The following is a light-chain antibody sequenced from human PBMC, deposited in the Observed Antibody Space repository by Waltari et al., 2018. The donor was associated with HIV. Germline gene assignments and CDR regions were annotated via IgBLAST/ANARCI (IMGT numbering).Light chain of an antibody. CDR2: TNT. Sequence: QSVLTQPPSASGTPGQRVTISCSGGSSNIGDNTVNWYQQLPGTAPKLLIYTNTQRPSGVPDRFSGSKSGTSASLAISGLQSEDEADYYCATWDDSLNGHVVFGGGTKLTVL. V-gene: IGLV1-44*01. CDR1: SSNIGDNT. J-gene: IGLJ2*01. CDR3: ATWDDSLNGHVV.